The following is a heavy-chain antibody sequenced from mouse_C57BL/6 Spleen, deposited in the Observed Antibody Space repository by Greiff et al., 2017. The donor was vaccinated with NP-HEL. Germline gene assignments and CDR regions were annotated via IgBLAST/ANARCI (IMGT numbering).Heavy chain of an antibody. J-gene: IGHJ1*03. D-gene: IGHD1-1*01. CDR3: ARGTTEYWYFDV. V-gene: IGHV1-26*01. Sequence: EVQLQQSGPELVKPGASVKISCKASGYTFTDYYMNWVKQSHGKSLEWIGDINPNNGGTSYNQKFKGKATLTVDKSSSTAYMELRSLTSEDSAVYYCARGTTEYWYFDVWGTGTTVTVSS. CDR1: GYTFTDYY. CDR2: INPNNGGT.